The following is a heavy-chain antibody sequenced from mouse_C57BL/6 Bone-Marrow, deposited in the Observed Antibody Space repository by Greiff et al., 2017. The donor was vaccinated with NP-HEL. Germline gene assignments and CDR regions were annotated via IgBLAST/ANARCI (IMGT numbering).Heavy chain of an antibody. Sequence: EVQRVESGGGLVQPGGSLKLSCAASGFTFSDYYMYWVRQTPEKRLEWVAYISNGGGSTYYPDTVKGRFTISRDNAKNTLYLQMSRLKSEDTAMYYCARHPSTDYWGQGTSVTVSS. J-gene: IGHJ4*01. CDR1: GFTFSDYY. CDR2: ISNGGGST. V-gene: IGHV5-12*01. CDR3: ARHPSTDY.